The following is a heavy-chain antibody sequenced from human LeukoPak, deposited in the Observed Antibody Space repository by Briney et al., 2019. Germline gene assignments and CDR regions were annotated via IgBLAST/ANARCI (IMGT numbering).Heavy chain of an antibody. CDR1: GYTFPNYY. D-gene: IGHD5-18*01. CDR3: AREIGPRQLHLWASAFDY. V-gene: IGHV1-46*01. Sequence: GASVKVSCKASGYTFPNYYMHWVRQAPGQGLEWMGMINPSGGRTNYAQKFQGRVTMTRDTSTSTVYMELSSLRSEDTAVYYCAREIGPRQLHLWASAFDYWGQGTLVTVSS. CDR2: INPSGGRT. J-gene: IGHJ4*02.